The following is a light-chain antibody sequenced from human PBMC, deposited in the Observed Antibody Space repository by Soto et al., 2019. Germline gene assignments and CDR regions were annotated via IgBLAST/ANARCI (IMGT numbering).Light chain of an antibody. Sequence: DIQLTQSPSFLSASVGDRVTITCRASQGISSYLAWYQQKPGKAPKLLIYKASTLKSGVPSRFSGDGSGPDFTLTISSLQPEDFATYYCQQTYSTLLTFGGGTKVDIK. V-gene: IGKV1-39*01. CDR3: QQTYSTLLT. CDR2: KAS. J-gene: IGKJ4*01. CDR1: QGISSY.